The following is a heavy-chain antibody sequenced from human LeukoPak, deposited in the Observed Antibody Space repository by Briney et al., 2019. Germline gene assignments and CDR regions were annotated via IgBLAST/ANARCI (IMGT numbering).Heavy chain of an antibody. J-gene: IGHJ4*02. CDR1: GGSISSYY. CDR2: IYYSGST. D-gene: IGHD3-22*01. V-gene: IGHV4-59*08. Sequence: PSETLSLTCTVSGGSISSYYRSWIRQPPGKGLEWIGYIYYSGSTNYNPSLKGRVTISVDTSKNQFSLKLSSVTAADTAVYYCARQDDSSALDYWGQGTLVTVSS. CDR3: ARQDDSSALDY.